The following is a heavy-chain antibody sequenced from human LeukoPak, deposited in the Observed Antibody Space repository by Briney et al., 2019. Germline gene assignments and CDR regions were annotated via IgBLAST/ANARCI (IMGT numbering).Heavy chain of an antibody. Sequence: GGSLRLSCAASGFTFDDYAMHWVRQAPGKGLEWVSLISEESTYYADSVKGRFTISRDNSKDSLYLQMNSLRTEDTALYYCAKSRATDFDYWGQGTLVSVSS. V-gene: IGHV3-43*02. CDR1: GFTFDDYA. CDR3: AKSRATDFDY. CDR2: ISEEST. D-gene: IGHD1-26*01. J-gene: IGHJ4*02.